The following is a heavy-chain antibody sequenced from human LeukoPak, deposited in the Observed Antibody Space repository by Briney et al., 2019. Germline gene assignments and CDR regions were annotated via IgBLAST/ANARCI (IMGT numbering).Heavy chain of an antibody. CDR1: GFTFSSYA. V-gene: IGHV3-30-3*02. Sequence: PGRSLRLSCAASGFTFSSYAMHWVRQAPGKGLEWVAVISYDGSNNYYADSVKGRFTISRDSSQNTLYLQINSLRAEDTAVYYCAKRASSAVNWFDPWGQGTLVTVSS. CDR3: AKRASSAVNWFDP. D-gene: IGHD6-25*01. CDR2: ISYDGSNN. J-gene: IGHJ5*02.